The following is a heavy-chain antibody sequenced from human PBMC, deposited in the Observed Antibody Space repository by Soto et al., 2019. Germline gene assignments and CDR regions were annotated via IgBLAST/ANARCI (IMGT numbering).Heavy chain of an antibody. CDR2: IYHSGST. J-gene: IGHJ4*02. V-gene: IGHV4-30-2*01. D-gene: IGHD4-17*01. CDR3: AREAYGDAH. Sequence: TSETLSLTCAVSGGSISSGGYSWSWIRQPPGKGLEWIGYIYHSGSTYYNPSLKSRVTISVDRSKNQFSLKLSSVTAADTAVYYCAREAYGDAHWGQGTLVTVSS. CDR1: GGSISSGGYS.